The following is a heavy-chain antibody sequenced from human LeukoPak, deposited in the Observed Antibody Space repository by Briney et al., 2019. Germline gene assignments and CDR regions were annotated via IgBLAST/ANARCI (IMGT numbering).Heavy chain of an antibody. V-gene: IGHV4-30-4*01. CDR1: GGSISSGDYY. J-gene: IGHJ5*02. D-gene: IGHD3-22*01. CDR3: ARDLSYYDSSALGGWFDP. CDR2: IYYSGST. Sequence: PSQTLSLTCTVSGGSISSGDYYWSWIRQPPGKGLEWIGYIYYSGSTYYNPSLKSRVTISVDTSKNQFSPKLSSVTAADTAVYYCARDLSYYDSSALGGWFDPWGQGTLVTVSS.